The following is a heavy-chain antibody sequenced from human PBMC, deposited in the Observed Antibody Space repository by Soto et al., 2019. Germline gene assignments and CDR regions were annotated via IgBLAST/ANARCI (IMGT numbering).Heavy chain of an antibody. CDR2: TYYSGST. CDR3: PRSGPPPAIVVVPAARSGGYYYMDV. V-gene: IGHV4-31*03. Sequence: QVQLQESGPGLVKPSQTLSLTCTVSGGSISSGGYYWSWIRQHPGKGLEWIGYTYYSGSTYYNPSLKSRVTISVDTSKNPFSLKLSSVTAADTAVYYCPRSGPPPAIVVVPAARSGGYYYMDVWGKGTTVTVSS. CDR1: GGSISSGGYY. J-gene: IGHJ6*03. D-gene: IGHD2-2*01.